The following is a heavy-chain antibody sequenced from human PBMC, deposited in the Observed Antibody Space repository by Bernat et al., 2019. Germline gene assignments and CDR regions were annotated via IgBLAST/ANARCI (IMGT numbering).Heavy chain of an antibody. CDR3: TSTQIAGDY. Sequence: EVQLVESGGGLVQPGRSLRHSCTASGFTFGDYAMSWVRQAPGKGLEWVGFIRSKAYGGTTEYAASVKGRFTISRDDSKSIAYLQMNSLKTEDTAVYYCTSTQIAGDYWGQGTLVTVSS. CDR1: GFTFGDYA. V-gene: IGHV3-49*04. D-gene: IGHD6-13*01. CDR2: IRSKAYGGTT. J-gene: IGHJ4*02.